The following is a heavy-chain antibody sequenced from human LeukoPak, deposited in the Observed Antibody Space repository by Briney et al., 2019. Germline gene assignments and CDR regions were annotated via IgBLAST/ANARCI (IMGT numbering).Heavy chain of an antibody. CDR2: INHSGST. CDR3: ARNYYDSTGYLPGLFDY. CDR1: GGSFSGYY. Sequence: SETLSLTCAVYGGSFSGYYWAWVRQPPGKGLEWIGEINHSGSTTYNPSLKSRVTILVDTSKNQFSLRLSSVTAADTAVYYCARNYYDSTGYLPGLFDYWGQGTLVTVSS. V-gene: IGHV4-34*01. D-gene: IGHD3-22*01. J-gene: IGHJ4*02.